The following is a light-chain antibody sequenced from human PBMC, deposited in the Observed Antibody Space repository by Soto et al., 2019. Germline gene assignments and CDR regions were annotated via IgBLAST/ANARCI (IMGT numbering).Light chain of an antibody. V-gene: IGLV2-14*01. CDR3: SSYTRSSTNNYV. CDR2: DVS. CDR1: SRDVGGYNY. J-gene: IGLJ1*01. Sequence: QSVLTQPASVSGAPGQSITISCTGTSRDVGGYNYVSWYQQHPGKAPKLMIYDVSNRPSGVSNRFSGSKSGNTASLTISGLQAEDEADYYCSSYTRSSTNNYVFGTGTKVTVL.